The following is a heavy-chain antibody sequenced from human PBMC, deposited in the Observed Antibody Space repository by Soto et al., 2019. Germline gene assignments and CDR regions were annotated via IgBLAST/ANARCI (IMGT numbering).Heavy chain of an antibody. Sequence: QVQLVQSGAEVKKPGSSVKVSCKVSGGTFSSYSINWVRQAPGQGLEWMGEIIPIFGTANYAQKFQGRVTITADESTSTAYMALSSLRSEDTAVYYCARDGGRHSGGMDYWGQGTVVTVSS. J-gene: IGHJ4*02. CDR3: ARDGGRHSGGMDY. CDR2: IIPIFGTA. CDR1: GGTFSSYS. V-gene: IGHV1-69*01. D-gene: IGHD1-26*01.